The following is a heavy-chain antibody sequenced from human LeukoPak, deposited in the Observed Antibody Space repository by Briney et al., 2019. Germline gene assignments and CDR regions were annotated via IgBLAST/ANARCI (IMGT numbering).Heavy chain of an antibody. J-gene: IGHJ5*02. CDR3: ARGTSPFVP. Sequence: PGGSLRLSCAVSGFTFTSYSMNWVRQAPGKGLEWISYITSSSSTIYYADSVKGRFTISRDNAKNTLYLQMNSLRDEDTAVYYCARGTSPFVPWGRGTLVTVSS. CDR2: ITSSSSTI. V-gene: IGHV3-48*02. CDR1: GFTFTSYS.